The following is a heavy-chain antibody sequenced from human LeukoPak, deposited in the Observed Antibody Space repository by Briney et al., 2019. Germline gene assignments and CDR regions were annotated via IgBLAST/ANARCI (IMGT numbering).Heavy chain of an antibody. J-gene: IGHJ4*02. D-gene: IGHD6-19*01. CDR3: ARHIAVAGTVVYYFDY. Sequence: GESLKISCKGSGYSFTSYWIGWVRQIPGKGLEWMGIIYPGDSDTRYSPSFQGQVTISADKSISTAYLQWSSLKASDTAMYYCARHIAVAGTVVYYFDYWGQGTLVTVSS. V-gene: IGHV5-51*01. CDR2: IYPGDSDT. CDR1: GYSFTSYW.